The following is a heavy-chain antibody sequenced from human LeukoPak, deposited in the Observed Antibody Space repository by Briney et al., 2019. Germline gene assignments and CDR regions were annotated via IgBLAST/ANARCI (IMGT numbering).Heavy chain of an antibody. Sequence: GESLKISCKGSGYSFSNYWIGWVSQMPGKGLEWMGIIYPGDSDVRYSPSFQGQVTISADKPISTAYLQWSSLQASDTAMYYCARQGHNSTWDRYLAYWGQGTQVTVSS. CDR1: GYSFSNYW. V-gene: IGHV5-51*01. CDR2: IYPGDSDV. D-gene: IGHD6-13*01. CDR3: ARQGHNSTWDRYLAY. J-gene: IGHJ4*02.